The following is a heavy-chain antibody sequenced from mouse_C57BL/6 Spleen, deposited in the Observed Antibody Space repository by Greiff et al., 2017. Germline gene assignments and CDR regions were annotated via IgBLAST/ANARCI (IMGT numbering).Heavy chain of an antibody. V-gene: IGHV1-72*01. CDR1: GYTFTSYW. Sequence: QVHVKQSGAELVKPGASVKLSCKASGYTFTSYWMHWVKQRPGRGLEWIGRIDPNSGGTKYNEKFKSKATLTVNKPSSTAYMQLSSLTSADSAVYYCARERPYDGYHGCWGQGTTLTVSS. J-gene: IGHJ2*01. CDR2: IDPNSGGT. D-gene: IGHD2-3*01. CDR3: ARERPYDGYHGC.